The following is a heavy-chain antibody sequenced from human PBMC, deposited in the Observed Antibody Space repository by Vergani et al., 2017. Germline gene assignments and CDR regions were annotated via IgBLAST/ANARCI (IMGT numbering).Heavy chain of an antibody. D-gene: IGHD6-13*01. J-gene: IGHJ5*02. CDR2: ISGSGGST. V-gene: IGHV3-23*01. Sequence: EVQLLESGGGLVQPGGSLRLSCAASGFTFSSYAMSWVRQAPGKGLEWVSAISGSGGSTYYADSVKGRFTISRDNSKNTLYLQMNSLRAEDTAVYYCARGGPSIAAAGTRWFDPWGQGTLVTVSS. CDR3: ARGGPSIAAAGTRWFDP. CDR1: GFTFSSYA.